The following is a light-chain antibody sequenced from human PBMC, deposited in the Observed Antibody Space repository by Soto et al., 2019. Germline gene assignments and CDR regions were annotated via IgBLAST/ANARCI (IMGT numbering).Light chain of an antibody. CDR1: SSDVGGYDY. V-gene: IGLV2-14*01. Sequence: QSALTQPASVSGSPGQSITISCTGTSSDVGGYDYVSWYQQHPGKAPKLMIYEVSTRPSGVSSRFSGSKSGNTASLTISGLQAEDEADYYCSSYTVSSTSHVVVGGGTKLAVL. CDR2: EVS. CDR3: SSYTVSSTSHVV. J-gene: IGLJ2*01.